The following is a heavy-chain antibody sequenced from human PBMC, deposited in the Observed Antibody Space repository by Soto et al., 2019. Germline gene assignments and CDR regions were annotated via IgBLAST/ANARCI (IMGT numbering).Heavy chain of an antibody. Sequence: GGSLRLSCAASGFTFSGSAIHWVRQASGKGLEWVGRIRSKARSYATAYAASVKGRFSISRDDSKNTTFLQMNSLKTEDTAVYYCTRLEGDCGSTTCYKSYWGQGTLVTVSS. J-gene: IGHJ4*02. CDR3: TRLEGDCGSTTCYKSY. D-gene: IGHD2-2*02. V-gene: IGHV3-73*01. CDR2: IRSKARSYAT. CDR1: GFTFSGSA.